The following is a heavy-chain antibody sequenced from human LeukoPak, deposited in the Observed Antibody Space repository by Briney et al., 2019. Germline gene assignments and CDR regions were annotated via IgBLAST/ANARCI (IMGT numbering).Heavy chain of an antibody. CDR2: INSDGSST. D-gene: IGHD3-9*01. Sequence: GGSLRHSCAASRFTFSNYLMHWVRQAPGKGLVWVSRINSDGSSTRYADSVKGRFTISRDNAKNTLYLQMNSLRAEDTAVYYCTRELDWLPTLDYWGQGTLVTVSS. V-gene: IGHV3-74*01. CDR3: TRELDWLPTLDY. J-gene: IGHJ4*02. CDR1: RFTFSNYL.